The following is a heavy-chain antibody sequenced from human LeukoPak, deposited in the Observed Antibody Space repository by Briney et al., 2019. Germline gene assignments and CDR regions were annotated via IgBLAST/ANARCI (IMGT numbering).Heavy chain of an antibody. CDR3: AREGGLLWFGESHWYFDL. D-gene: IGHD3-10*01. J-gene: IGHJ2*01. V-gene: IGHV3-48*01. CDR2: ISSSSSTE. Sequence: GGSLRLSCAASGFTFSSYSMSWVRQAPGEGLEWVSYISSSSSTEYYADSVKGRFTISRDNAKNSLYLQMNSLRAEDTAVYYCAREGGLLWFGESHWYFDLWGRGTLVTVSS. CDR1: GFTFSSYS.